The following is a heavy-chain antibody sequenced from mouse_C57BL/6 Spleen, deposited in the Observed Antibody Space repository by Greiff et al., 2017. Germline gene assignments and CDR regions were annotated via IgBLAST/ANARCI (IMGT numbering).Heavy chain of an antibody. CDR2: ISRGGSYT. CDR1: GFTFSSYG. V-gene: IGHV5-6*02. CDR3: ARQGSPSRENFDY. J-gene: IGHJ2*01. Sequence: EVKLVESGGDLVKPGGSLKLSCAASGFTFSSYGMSWVRQTPDKRLEWVATISRGGSYTYYPDSVKGRFTISRDNAKNTLYLQMSSLKSEDTAMYCGARQGSPSRENFDYWGQGTTLTVSS.